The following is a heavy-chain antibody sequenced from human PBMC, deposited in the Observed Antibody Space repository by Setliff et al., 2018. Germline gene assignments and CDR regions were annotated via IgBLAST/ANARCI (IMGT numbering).Heavy chain of an antibody. CDR1: GGFSTHA. CDR2: IIPILGTT. D-gene: IGHD2-2*01. CDR3: ARQLPQLAPLDY. Sequence: SVKVSCKASGGFSTHAISWVRQVPGQGLEWMGGIIPILGTTDYAQNFQGRVTITTDESTSSAYLEMSNLRSEDTAVYYCARQLPQLAPLDYSGQGTLGTVCS. J-gene: IGHJ4*02. V-gene: IGHV1-69*05.